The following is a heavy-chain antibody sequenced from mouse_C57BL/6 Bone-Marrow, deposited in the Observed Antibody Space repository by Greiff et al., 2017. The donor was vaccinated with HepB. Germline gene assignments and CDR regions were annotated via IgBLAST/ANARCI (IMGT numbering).Heavy chain of an antibody. CDR1: GYSFTDYN. J-gene: IGHJ1*03. CDR3: AREYDYDRNWYFDV. Sequence: VQLQQSGPELVKPGASVKISCKASGYSFTDYNMNWVKQSNGKSLEWIGVINPNYGTASYNQTFKGKATLTVDQSSSTAYMQLNSLTAEDSAVYYCAREYDYDRNWYFDVWGTGTTVTVSS. D-gene: IGHD2-4*01. CDR2: INPNYGTA. V-gene: IGHV1-39*01.